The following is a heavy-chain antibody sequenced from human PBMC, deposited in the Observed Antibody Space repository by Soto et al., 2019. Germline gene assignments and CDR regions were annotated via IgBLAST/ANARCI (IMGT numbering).Heavy chain of an antibody. CDR2: ISSNGGST. Sequence: EVQLVGSGGGLVQPGGSLRLSCSASGFTFSSYAMHWVRQAPGKGLEYVSAISSNGGSTYYADSVKGRFTISRDNSKNTLYLQMSSLRAEDTAVYYCVKVVTTDAYYFDYWGQGTLVTVSS. CDR3: VKVVTTDAYYFDY. CDR1: GFTFSSYA. V-gene: IGHV3-64D*06. D-gene: IGHD4-4*01. J-gene: IGHJ4*02.